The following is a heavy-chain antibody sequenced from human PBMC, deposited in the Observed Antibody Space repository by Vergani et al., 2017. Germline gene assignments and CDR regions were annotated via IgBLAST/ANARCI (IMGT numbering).Heavy chain of an antibody. Sequence: EVQLLQSEGAVVQPGGSLRLSCVASGFTFSSHAMSWVRQGHGQGLEWVSSISSSSSYIYYADSVKGRFTISRDNAKNSLYLQMNSLRAEDTAVYYCASFPTVTQRWLDYWGQGTLVTVSS. CDR1: GFTFSSHA. J-gene: IGHJ4*02. D-gene: IGHD4-17*01. V-gene: IGHV3-21*01. CDR3: ASFPTVTQRWLDY. CDR2: ISSSSSYI.